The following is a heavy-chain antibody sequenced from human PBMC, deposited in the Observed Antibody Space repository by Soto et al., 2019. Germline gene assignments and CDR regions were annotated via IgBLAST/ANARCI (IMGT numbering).Heavy chain of an antibody. CDR2: IYYSGST. CDR1: GGSIISSSCY. D-gene: IGHD4-17*01. J-gene: IGHJ4*02. V-gene: IGHV4-39*07. Sequence: LVPMSVTCTVAGGSIISSSCYWGRIRQPPGKGLEWIGSIYYSGSTYYNPSLKSRVTISVDRSKNQFSLKLSSVTAADTAVYYCARSQTTVTSYDYWGQGTLVTVSS. CDR3: ARSQTTVTSYDY.